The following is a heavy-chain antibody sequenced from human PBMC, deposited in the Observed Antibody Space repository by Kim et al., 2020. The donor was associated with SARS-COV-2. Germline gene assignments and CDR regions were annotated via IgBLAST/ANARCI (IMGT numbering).Heavy chain of an antibody. D-gene: IGHD2-15*01. J-gene: IGHJ4*03. Sequence: SETLSLTCTVSGGSISTYYWSWIRQPPGKGLEWIGYVYYSGSANYNPSLKSRVTISVDTSKNQFSLRLSSVTAADTAVYYCARDRIGSYLDYWGQGTLVTVSS. CDR1: GGSISTYY. CDR3: ARDRIGSYLDY. V-gene: IGHV4-59*01. CDR2: VYYSGSA.